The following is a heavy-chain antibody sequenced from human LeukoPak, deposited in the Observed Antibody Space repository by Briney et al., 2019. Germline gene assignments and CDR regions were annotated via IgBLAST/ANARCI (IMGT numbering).Heavy chain of an antibody. Sequence: SVKVSCKASGGTFSSHAISWVRQAPGQGLEWMGGIIPIFGTANYAQKFQGRVTITADESTNTAYMQLSSLRSEDTAVYFCSRGSMIVQDDAFDIWGQGTMVTVSS. CDR2: IIPIFGTA. J-gene: IGHJ3*02. V-gene: IGHV1-69*13. D-gene: IGHD3-22*01. CDR3: SRGSMIVQDDAFDI. CDR1: GGTFSSHA.